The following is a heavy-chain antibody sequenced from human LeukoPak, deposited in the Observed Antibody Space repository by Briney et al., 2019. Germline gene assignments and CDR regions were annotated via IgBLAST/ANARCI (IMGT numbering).Heavy chain of an antibody. V-gene: IGHV3-9*01. CDR2: ISWNSGSI. Sequence: GGSLTLSCAASGFTFDDYAMHWVRQAPGKGLERVSGISWNSGSIGYADSVKGRFTISRDNAKNSLYLQMNSLRAEDTALYYCAKDSGGGSSDSYYYYGMDVWGQGTTVTVSS. D-gene: IGHD6-6*01. J-gene: IGHJ6*02. CDR1: GFTFDDYA. CDR3: AKDSGGGSSDSYYYYGMDV.